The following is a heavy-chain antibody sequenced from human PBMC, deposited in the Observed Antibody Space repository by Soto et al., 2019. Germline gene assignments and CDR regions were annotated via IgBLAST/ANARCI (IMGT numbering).Heavy chain of an antibody. V-gene: IGHV3-23*01. CDR3: AKGIHVMVVPGTAYFDS. J-gene: IGHJ4*02. CDR2: ISGNAGST. D-gene: IGHD2-21*02. CDR1: GFTFNNYA. Sequence: PGGSLRVSCAASGFTFNNYAMYWVRQIPGKGLEWVSSISGNAGSTWYADSVKGRFTISRDNSQGTVSLQMSSLRADDTAIYYCAKGIHVMVVPGTAYFDSWGRGTLVTVSS.